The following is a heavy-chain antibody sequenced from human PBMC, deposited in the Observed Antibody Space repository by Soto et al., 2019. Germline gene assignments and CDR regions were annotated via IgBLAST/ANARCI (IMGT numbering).Heavy chain of an antibody. V-gene: IGHV4-59*01. CDR3: ARGQDSSSWPTFDY. CDR1: GGSISSYY. D-gene: IGHD6-13*01. CDR2: IYYSGST. J-gene: IGHJ4*02. Sequence: QVQLQESGPGLVKPSETLSLTCTVSGGSISSYYWSWIRQPPGKGLEWIGYIYYSGSTNYNPSLKSRVTISVDTSKNQFSLKLSSVTAADTAVYYCARGQDSSSWPTFDYWGQGTLVTVSS.